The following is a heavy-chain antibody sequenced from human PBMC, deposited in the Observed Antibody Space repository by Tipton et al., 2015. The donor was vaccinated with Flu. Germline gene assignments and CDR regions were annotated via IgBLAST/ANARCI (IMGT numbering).Heavy chain of an antibody. D-gene: IGHD1-26*01. V-gene: IGHV4-38-2*02. J-gene: IGHJ4*02. CDR3: ARDKVGIYSGSYHDY. Sequence: TLSLTCDVTGYSISNGYFWGWIRQPPEKGLEWIGNIYHTGNTYYNPSLKSRVTISIDTSKNQFSLKLSSVTAADTAVYYCARDKVGIYSGSYHDYWGQGTLVTVSS. CDR1: GYSISNGYF. CDR2: IYHTGNT.